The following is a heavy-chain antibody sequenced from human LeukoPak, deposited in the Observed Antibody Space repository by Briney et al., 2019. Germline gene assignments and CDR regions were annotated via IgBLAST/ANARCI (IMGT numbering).Heavy chain of an antibody. V-gene: IGHV3-23*01. CDR1: GFTFSSYA. Sequence: PGGSLRLSCAASGFTFSSYAMSWVRQAPGKGLEWVSAISGSGGSTYYADSVKGRFTISRDNSKNTLYLQMNSLRAEDTAVYYCAKKGYYYDSSGYCYPYWGQGTLVTVSS. CDR3: AKKGYYYDSSGYCYPY. J-gene: IGHJ4*02. D-gene: IGHD3-22*01. CDR2: ISGSGGST.